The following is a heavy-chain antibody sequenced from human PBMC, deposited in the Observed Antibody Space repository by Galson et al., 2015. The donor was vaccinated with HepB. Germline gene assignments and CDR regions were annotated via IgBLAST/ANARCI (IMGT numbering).Heavy chain of an antibody. D-gene: IGHD2-21*02. Sequence: SVKVSCKVSGYTLTELSMHWVRQAPGKGLEWMGGFDPEDGETIYAQKFQGRVTMTEDTSTDTAYMELSSLRSEDTAVYYCATGDPDCGGDCYPPRYYYYYGMDVWGQGTTVTVSS. V-gene: IGHV1-24*01. J-gene: IGHJ6*02. CDR3: ATGDPDCGGDCYPPRYYYYYGMDV. CDR1: GYTLTELS. CDR2: FDPEDGET.